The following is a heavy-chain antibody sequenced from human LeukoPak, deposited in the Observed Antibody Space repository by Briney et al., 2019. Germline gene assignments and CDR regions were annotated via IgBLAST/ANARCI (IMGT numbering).Heavy chain of an antibody. CDR2: IYASGST. CDR3: AREVVGYCGGDCYFRNFDL. V-gene: IGHV4-61*02. Sequence: SQTLSLTCTVSGGSISSGSHYWSWIRQPAGKGLEWIGRIYASGSTNYNPSLKSRVTMSVDTSKNQFSLKLSSVTAADTAVYYCAREVVGYCGGDCYFRNFDLWGRGTLVTVSS. J-gene: IGHJ2*01. CDR1: GGSISSGSHY. D-gene: IGHD2-21*01.